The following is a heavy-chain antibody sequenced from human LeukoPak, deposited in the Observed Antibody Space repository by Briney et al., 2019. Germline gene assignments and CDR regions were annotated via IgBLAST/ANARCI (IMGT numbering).Heavy chain of an antibody. CDR2: IWYDGSNK. CDR3: ARADYYDSSGADFDY. V-gene: IGHV3-33*01. CDR1: GFTFSSYG. Sequence: PGRSLRLSCAASGFTFSSYGMHWVRQAPGKGLEWVAVIWYDGSNKYYADSVEGRFTISRDNSKNTLYLQMNSLRAEDTAVYYCARADYYDSSGADFDYWGQGTLVTVSS. J-gene: IGHJ4*02. D-gene: IGHD3-22*01.